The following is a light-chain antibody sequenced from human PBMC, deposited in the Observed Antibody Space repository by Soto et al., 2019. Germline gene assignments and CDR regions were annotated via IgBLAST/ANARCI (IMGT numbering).Light chain of an antibody. V-gene: IGKV3-20*01. J-gene: IGKJ2*01. Sequence: EIVLTQSPGTRSLSPGERATLSCRASQRVSDNYLAWYQQKPGQAPRLLISGASSRATGIPDRVSGSGYGTDFTLTISRLEPEDFAVYYCQQYGTLPRTFGQGTKLEIK. CDR2: GAS. CDR1: QRVSDNY. CDR3: QQYGTLPRT.